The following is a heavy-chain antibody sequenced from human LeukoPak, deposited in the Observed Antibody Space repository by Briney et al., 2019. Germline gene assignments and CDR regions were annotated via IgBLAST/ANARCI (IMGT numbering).Heavy chain of an antibody. CDR2: IHYSGST. CDR1: GGSISSSSYY. J-gene: IGHJ6*03. Sequence: SETLSLTCTVSGGSISSSSYYWGWIRQPPGKGLEWIGSIHYSGSTYYNPSLKSRVTISVGTSRNQFSLKLSSVTAADTAVYYCARGVTTGPFYYYYMDVWGKGTTVTVSS. D-gene: IGHD4-11*01. V-gene: IGHV4-39*07. CDR3: ARGVTTGPFYYYYMDV.